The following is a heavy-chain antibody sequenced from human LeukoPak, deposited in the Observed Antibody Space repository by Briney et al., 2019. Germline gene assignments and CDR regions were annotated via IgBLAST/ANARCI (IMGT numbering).Heavy chain of an antibody. J-gene: IGHJ4*02. CDR1: GGSFSGYY. CDR2: INHSGST. Sequence: SETLSLTCAVYGGSFSGYYWSWIRQPPGKGLEWIGEINHSGSTNYNPSLKSRVTISVDTSKNQFSLKLGSVTAADTAVYYCARHHKTEWLLNYWGQGTLVTVSS. D-gene: IGHD3-3*01. CDR3: ARHHKTEWLLNY. V-gene: IGHV4-34*01.